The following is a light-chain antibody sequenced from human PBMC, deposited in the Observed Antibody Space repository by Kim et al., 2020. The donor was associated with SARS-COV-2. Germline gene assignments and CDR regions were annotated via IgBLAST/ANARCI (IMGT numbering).Light chain of an antibody. CDR1: QTVNSNR. Sequence: DIVLTQSPDTLSLFPGERATFSCRASQTVNSNRLAWYQQKPGQPPRLLIYDASIRAAGIPDRFSGSGSGTGFTLTISRLEPEDFAVYYCQQYGNSPCTFGPGTKVDIK. CDR2: DAS. J-gene: IGKJ3*01. CDR3: QQYGNSPCT. V-gene: IGKV3-20*01.